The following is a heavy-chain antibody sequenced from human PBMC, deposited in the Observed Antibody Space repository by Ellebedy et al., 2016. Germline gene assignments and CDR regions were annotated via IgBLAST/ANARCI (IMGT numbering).Heavy chain of an antibody. CDR1: GFTFSNYW. D-gene: IGHD2-21*02. CDR3: AIVSECGGACR. J-gene: IGHJ4*02. V-gene: IGHV3-74*01. Sequence: GGSLRLSCAASGFTFSNYWMHWVRQAPGKGLVWVSRIHRDGSSTHYADSVKGRFTISRDNAENTLFLQMNSLTVDDTAVYYCAIVSECGGACRWGQGTLVTVSS. CDR2: IHRDGSST.